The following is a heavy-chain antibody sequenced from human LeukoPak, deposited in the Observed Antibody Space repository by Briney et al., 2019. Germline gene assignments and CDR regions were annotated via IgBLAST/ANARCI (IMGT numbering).Heavy chain of an antibody. V-gene: IGHV3-74*01. CDR1: RFTFSNYW. J-gene: IGHJ5*02. CDR3: ARVQYYGSGSYYNWFDP. D-gene: IGHD3-10*01. Sequence: GGALRLSCAASRFTFSNYWMHWVRQPPAKGLVWVSRINIDGKSTNYADSVKGRFTISRDNAKNPLYLTIDSLRAEDTAVYYCARVQYYGSGSYYNWFDPWGQGTLVTVSS. CDR2: INIDGKST.